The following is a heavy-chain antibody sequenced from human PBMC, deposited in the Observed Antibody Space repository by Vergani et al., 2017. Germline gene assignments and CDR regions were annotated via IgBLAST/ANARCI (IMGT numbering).Heavy chain of an antibody. CDR1: GFTSSSYS. CDR2: ISSSSSYI. CDR3: ARDLRTVTNWFDP. Sequence: EVQLVESGGGLVKPGGSLRLSCAASGFTSSSYSMNWVLQAPGKGLEWVSSISSSSSYIYYAGSVKGRFTISRDNAKNSLYLQMNSLRAEDTSVYYCARDLRTVTNWFDPWGQGTLVTVSS. V-gene: IGHV3-21*01. D-gene: IGHD4-17*01. J-gene: IGHJ5*02.